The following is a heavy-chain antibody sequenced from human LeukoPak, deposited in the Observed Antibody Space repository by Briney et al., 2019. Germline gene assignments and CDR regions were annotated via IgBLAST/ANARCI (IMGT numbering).Heavy chain of an antibody. D-gene: IGHD6-13*01. CDR1: GYTFTSYG. Sequence: ASVKVSCKASGYTFTSYGISWVRQAPGQGLEWMGWINPNSGGTNYAQKLQGRVTMTTDTSTSTAYMELRSLRSDDTAVYYCARDLSTYSSSWPDYYYYYYMDVRGKGTTVTVSS. CDR2: INPNSGGT. J-gene: IGHJ6*03. CDR3: ARDLSTYSSSWPDYYYYYYMDV. V-gene: IGHV1-18*01.